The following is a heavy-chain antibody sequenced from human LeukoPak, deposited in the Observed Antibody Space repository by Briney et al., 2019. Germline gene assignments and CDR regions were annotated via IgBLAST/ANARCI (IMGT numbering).Heavy chain of an antibody. CDR3: AKGRYSSSWNPFGSWYFQH. CDR1: GITLSNYG. CDR2: LSGSAGGT. D-gene: IGHD6-13*01. V-gene: IGHV3-23*01. J-gene: IGHJ1*01. Sequence: GGSLRLSCGVSGITLSNYGMSWVRQAPGKGLEWVAGLSGSAGGTNYADSVKGRFTISRDNSKNTLYLQMNSLRAEDTAVYYCAKGRYSSSWNPFGSWYFQHWGQGTLVTVSS.